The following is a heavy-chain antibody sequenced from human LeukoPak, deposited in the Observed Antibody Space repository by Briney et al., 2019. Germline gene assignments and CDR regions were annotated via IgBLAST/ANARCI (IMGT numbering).Heavy chain of an antibody. CDR2: ITNSGST. J-gene: IGHJ4*02. V-gene: IGHV4-59*02. CDR1: GASVGRYY. D-gene: IGHD3-3*01. Sequence: SQTLSLTCTVSGASVGRYYWGWIRQPPGKGLEWIGTITNSGSTNFNPSLKSRVTMSLDTSNNQFSLKLSFVTAADTALYYCARRFLGVEFDYWGQGMLVTVSS. CDR3: ARRFLGVEFDY.